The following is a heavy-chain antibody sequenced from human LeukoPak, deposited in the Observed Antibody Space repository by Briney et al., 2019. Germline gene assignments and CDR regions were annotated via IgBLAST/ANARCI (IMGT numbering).Heavy chain of an antibody. CDR3: ARRSPYYGMDV. CDR2: IYYSGST. J-gene: IGHJ6*02. V-gene: IGHV4-59*08. Sequence: SETLSLTCTVSGGSISSYYWSWLRQPPGKGLEWIGYIYYSGSTNYNPSLKSRVTISVDTSKNQFSLKLSSVTAAHTAVYYCARRSPYYGMDVWGQGTTVTVSS. CDR1: GGSISSYY.